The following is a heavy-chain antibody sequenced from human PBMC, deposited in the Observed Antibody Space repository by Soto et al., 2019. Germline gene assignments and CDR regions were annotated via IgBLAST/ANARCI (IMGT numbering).Heavy chain of an antibody. Sequence: GGSLRLSCAASGFTFNNYGMHWVRQAPGKGLDWVAVIWNDGSNEYYSDSVKGRLTISRDNSKNTVFLQMNNLRAEDTAIYYCMRFDGERNREFDYCGQGTLVTVSS. CDR1: GFTFNNYG. CDR3: MRFDGERNREFDY. CDR2: IWNDGSNE. D-gene: IGHD1-1*01. J-gene: IGHJ4*02. V-gene: IGHV3-33*01.